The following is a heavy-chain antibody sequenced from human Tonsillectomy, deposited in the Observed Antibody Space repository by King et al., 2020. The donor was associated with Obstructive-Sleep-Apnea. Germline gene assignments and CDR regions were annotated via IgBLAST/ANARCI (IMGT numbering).Heavy chain of an antibody. J-gene: IGHJ4*02. CDR3: ARDRVGRDGYNRFDY. CDR1: GGSINSYY. V-gene: IGHV4-59*01. D-gene: IGHD5-24*01. Sequence: VQLQESGPGLVKPSETLSLTCTVSGGSINSYYWSWIRQTPGKGLEWIGYISYSGSTNYNPSLKSRVTISVDTSTNHFSLKLSSVTAADTAVYYCARDRVGRDGYNRFDYWGQGTLVTVSS. CDR2: ISYSGST.